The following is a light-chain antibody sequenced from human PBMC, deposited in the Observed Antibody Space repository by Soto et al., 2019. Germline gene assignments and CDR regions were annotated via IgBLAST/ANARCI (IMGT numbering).Light chain of an antibody. CDR1: QAIRNY. CDR3: QKYNDAVWT. CDR2: AAS. J-gene: IGKJ1*01. V-gene: IGKV1-27*01. Sequence: DIQMTQSPPSLSASVGDRVTITCRASQAIRNYLVWYQQKPGKVPKLLIYAASTLQSGVPSRFSGSGSGTDFTLTISGLQPEDVASYYCQKYNDAVWTFGQGTKVEI.